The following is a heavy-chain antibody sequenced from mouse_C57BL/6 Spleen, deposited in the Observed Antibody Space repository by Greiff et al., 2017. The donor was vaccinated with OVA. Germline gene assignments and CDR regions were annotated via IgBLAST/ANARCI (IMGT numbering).Heavy chain of an antibody. V-gene: IGHV14-2*01. CDR2: IDPEDGET. D-gene: IGHD3-2*02. CDR1: GFNITDYY. CDR3: ARGAGYEDFDY. J-gene: IGHJ2*01. Sequence: EVKLQESGAELVKPGASVKLSCTASGFNITDYYMHWVKQRPEQGLEWIGRIDPEDGETKYAPKFKGKATITADTSSNTAYLQLSSLTSEDTAVYYCARGAGYEDFDYWGQGTTLTVSS.